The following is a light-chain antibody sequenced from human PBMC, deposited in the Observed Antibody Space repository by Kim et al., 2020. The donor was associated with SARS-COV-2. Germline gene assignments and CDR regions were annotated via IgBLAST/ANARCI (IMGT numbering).Light chain of an antibody. V-gene: IGLV1-40*01. Sequence: GVTISCIGSSSNIGAGFDVHWYQQLPETAPELLIYGNNNRPSGVPDRFSGYKSATSASLAITGLQADDEAHYYCQSYDTSLSGLIFGGGTQLTVL. CDR3: QSYDTSLSGLI. J-gene: IGLJ2*01. CDR1: SSNIGAGFD. CDR2: GNN.